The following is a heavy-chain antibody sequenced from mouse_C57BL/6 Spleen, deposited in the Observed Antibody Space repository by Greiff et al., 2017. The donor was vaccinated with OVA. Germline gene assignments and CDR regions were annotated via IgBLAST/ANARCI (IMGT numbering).Heavy chain of an antibody. Sequence: EVKLMESGGGLVQPGGSLSLSCAASGFTFTDYYMSWVRQPPGKALEWLGFIRNKANGYTTEYSASVKGRFTISRDNSQSILYLQMNALRAEDSATYYCARSPAYYSNYGYAMDYWGQGTSVTVSS. J-gene: IGHJ4*01. CDR3: ARSPAYYSNYGYAMDY. D-gene: IGHD2-5*01. CDR1: GFTFTDYY. V-gene: IGHV7-3*01. CDR2: IRNKANGYTT.